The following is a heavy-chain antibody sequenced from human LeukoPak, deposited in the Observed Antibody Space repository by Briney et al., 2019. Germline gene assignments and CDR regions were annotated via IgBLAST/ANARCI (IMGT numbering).Heavy chain of an antibody. J-gene: IGHJ6*02. CDR2: ISSSGGST. D-gene: IGHD2-2*01. CDR1: GFTFSSYA. V-gene: IGHV3-23*01. CDR3: ARDGSTSRFYYGMDV. Sequence: LGGSLRLSCAASGFTFSSYAMSWVRQAPGKGLEWVSAISSSGGSTYYADSVKGRFTISRDKSKNTLYLQMNSLRAEDTAVYYCARDGSTSRFYYGMDVWGQGTTVTVSS.